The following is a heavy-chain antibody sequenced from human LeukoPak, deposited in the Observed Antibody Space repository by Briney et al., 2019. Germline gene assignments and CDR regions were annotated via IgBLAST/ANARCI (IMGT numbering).Heavy chain of an antibody. CDR3: ARLRRGKVATRTYFDY. Sequence: SSETLSLTCAVYGGSFSGYYWSWIRQPPGKGLEWIGEINHSGSTNYNPSLKSRVTISVDTSKNQFSLKLSSVTAADTAVYYCARLRRGKVATRTYFDYWGQGTLVTVSS. J-gene: IGHJ4*02. CDR1: GGSFSGYY. V-gene: IGHV4-34*01. D-gene: IGHD2-15*01. CDR2: INHSGST.